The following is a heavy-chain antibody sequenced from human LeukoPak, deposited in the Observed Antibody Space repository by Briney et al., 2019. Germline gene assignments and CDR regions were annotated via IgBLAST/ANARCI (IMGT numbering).Heavy chain of an antibody. D-gene: IGHD6-19*01. CDR2: IYYSGST. Sequence: ASETLSLTCTVSGGSISSYYWSWIRQPPGKELEWIGYIYYSGSTNYNPSLKSRVTISVDTSKNQFSLKLSSVTAADTAVYYCARTRYSSGWSPTYGMDVWGQGTTVTVSS. CDR1: GGSISSYY. V-gene: IGHV4-59*01. CDR3: ARTRYSSGWSPTYGMDV. J-gene: IGHJ6*02.